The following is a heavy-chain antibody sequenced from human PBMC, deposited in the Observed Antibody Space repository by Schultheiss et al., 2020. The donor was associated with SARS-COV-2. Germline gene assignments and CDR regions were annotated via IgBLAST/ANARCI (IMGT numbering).Heavy chain of an antibody. D-gene: IGHD5-12*01. V-gene: IGHV1-18*01. CDR2: ISGYNGNT. CDR1: GYTFTSYG. Sequence: ASVKVSCKASGYTFTSYGINWVRQAPGQGLEWMGWISGYNGNTNYAQKLQGRVTMTTDTSTSTAYMELRSLRSDDTAVYYCARDHGGYDYFDYWGQGTLVTVSS. CDR3: ARDHGGYDYFDY. J-gene: IGHJ4*02.